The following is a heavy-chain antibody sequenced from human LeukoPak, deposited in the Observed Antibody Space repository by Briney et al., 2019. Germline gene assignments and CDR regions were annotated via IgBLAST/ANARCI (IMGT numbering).Heavy chain of an antibody. CDR3: ARAPRRNSGYYDDY. CDR1: GYTFTSYG. J-gene: IGHJ4*02. Sequence: ASVKVSCKASGYTFTSYGISWVRQAPEQGLEWMGWISAYNGNTNYAQKLQGRVTMTTDTSTSTAYMELRSLRSDDTAVYYCARAPRRNSGYYDDYWGQGTLVTVSS. D-gene: IGHD3-22*01. CDR2: ISAYNGNT. V-gene: IGHV1-18*01.